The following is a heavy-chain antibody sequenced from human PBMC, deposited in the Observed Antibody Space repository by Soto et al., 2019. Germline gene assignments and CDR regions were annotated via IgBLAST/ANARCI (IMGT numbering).Heavy chain of an antibody. D-gene: IGHD6-19*01. CDR2: ITRSSSPI. CDR3: ARLYTSGWYFDH. J-gene: IGHJ4*02. CDR1: GFTFSSYS. V-gene: IGHV3-48*02. Sequence: LRLSCAASGFTFSSYSMNWVRQAPGKGLEWVSYITRSSSPIYYADSVKGRFTISRDNGKNSLYLQMNSLRDEDTAVYYCARLYTSGWYFDHWGQGTLVTVSS.